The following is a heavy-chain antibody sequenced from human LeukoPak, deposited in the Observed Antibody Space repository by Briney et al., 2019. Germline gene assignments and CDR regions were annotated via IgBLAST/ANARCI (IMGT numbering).Heavy chain of an antibody. CDR3: AREGSGGELDY. Sequence: SQTLSLTCTVSGGSISSGDYYWSWIRQPPGKGLEWIGYIYYSGSTYYNPSLKSRVTIPVDTSKNQFSLKLSSVTAAGTAVYYCAREGSGGELDYWGQGTLVTVSS. CDR2: IYYSGST. D-gene: IGHD6-25*01. J-gene: IGHJ4*02. V-gene: IGHV4-30-4*01. CDR1: GGSISSGDYY.